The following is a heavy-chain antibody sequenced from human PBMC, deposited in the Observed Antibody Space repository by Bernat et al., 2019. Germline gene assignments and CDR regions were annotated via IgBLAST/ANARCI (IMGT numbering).Heavy chain of an antibody. CDR2: IYYSGST. CDR3: ARETKYGAFDI. D-gene: IGHD2-2*01. J-gene: IGHJ3*02. Sequence: QVQLQESGPGLVKPSETLSLTCTVSGGSISSYYWSWIRQPPGKGLEWIGYIYYSGSTDYNPSLKSRVTISVDTSKNRFSLKLSSVTAADTAVYYCARETKYGAFDIWGQGTMVTVSS. V-gene: IGHV4-59*01. CDR1: GGSISSYY.